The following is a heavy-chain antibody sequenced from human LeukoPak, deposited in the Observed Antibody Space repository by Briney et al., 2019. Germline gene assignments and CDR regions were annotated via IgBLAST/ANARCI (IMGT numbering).Heavy chain of an antibody. CDR2: IIPIFGTA. J-gene: IGHJ4*02. CDR1: GGTFSSYA. Sequence: SVKVSCKASGGTFSSYAIRWVRQAPGQGLEWMGRIIPIFGTANYAQKFQGRVTITTDESTSTAYMELSSLRSEDTAVYYCAVEMATISYYFDYWGQGTLVTVSS. V-gene: IGHV1-69*05. D-gene: IGHD5-24*01. CDR3: AVEMATISYYFDY.